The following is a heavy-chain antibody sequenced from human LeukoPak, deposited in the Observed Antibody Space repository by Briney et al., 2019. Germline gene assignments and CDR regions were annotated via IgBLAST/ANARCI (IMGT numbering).Heavy chain of an antibody. J-gene: IGHJ5*02. Sequence: SQTLSLTCTVSGGSISSGDYYWSWIRQPPGKGLEWIGYIYYSGSTYYNPSLKSRVTISVDTSKNQFSLKLSSVTAADTAVYYCARSGGQQRYNWFDPWGQGTLVTVSS. CDR3: ARSGGQQRYNWFDP. D-gene: IGHD6-13*01. CDR1: GGSISSGDYY. V-gene: IGHV4-30-4*08. CDR2: IYYSGST.